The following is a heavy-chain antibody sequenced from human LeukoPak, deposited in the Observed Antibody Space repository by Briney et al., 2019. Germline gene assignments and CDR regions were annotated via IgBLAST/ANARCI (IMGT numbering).Heavy chain of an antibody. D-gene: IGHD2-15*01. CDR3: ARILGYCSGGSCRRDAFDI. CDR2: INHSGST. J-gene: IGHJ3*02. V-gene: IGHV4-34*01. Sequence: SETLSLTCAVYGGSFSGYYWSWIRQPPGKGLEWIGEINHSGSTNYNPSLKSRVTISVDTSKNQFSLKLSSVTAADTAVYYCARILGYCSGGSCRRDAFDIWGQGTMATVSS. CDR1: GGSFSGYY.